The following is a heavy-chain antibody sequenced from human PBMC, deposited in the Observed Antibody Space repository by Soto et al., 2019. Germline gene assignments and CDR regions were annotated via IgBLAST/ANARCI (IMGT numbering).Heavy chain of an antibody. CDR3: ARSRGMTTVTRARYDAFDI. Sequence: GRSLRLSCAASGFNFSSHSMNWIRQAQGKGLEWVSSISSSSSYIYYADSVKGRFTISRDNAKNSLCLQMNSLRAEDTAVYYCARSRGMTTVTRARYDAFDIWGQGTMVTVSS. CDR1: GFNFSSHS. CDR2: ISSSSSYI. V-gene: IGHV3-21*01. D-gene: IGHD4-4*01. J-gene: IGHJ3*02.